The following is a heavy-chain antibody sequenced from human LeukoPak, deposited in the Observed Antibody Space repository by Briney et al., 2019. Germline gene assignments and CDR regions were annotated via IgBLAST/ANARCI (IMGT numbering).Heavy chain of an antibody. V-gene: IGHV3-23*01. CDR3: AKMRGQQYHSYYMDA. CDR1: GFIFSSYA. CDR2: GGSGGST. D-gene: IGHD5-24*01. Sequence: GGSLRLSCAASGFIFSSYAMSWVRQAPGKGLEWVSYGGSGGSTYYADSVKGRFTVSRDNSKSTLYLQMNSLTAEDTAVYYCAKMRGQQYHSYYMDAWGKGTTVTVSS. J-gene: IGHJ6*03.